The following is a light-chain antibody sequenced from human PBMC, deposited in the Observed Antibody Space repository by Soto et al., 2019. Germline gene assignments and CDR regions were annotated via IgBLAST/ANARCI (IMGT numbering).Light chain of an antibody. CDR1: QGIGSY. J-gene: IGKJ3*01. CDR3: QKYSSAPFT. CDR2: AAS. Sequence: DIQMTQSPSSLSASVGDRVTITCRASQGIGSYLAWYQQKPGKVPKLLIYAASPLQSGVPSRFSGSGSGTGFTLTISSLQPEDVATYYCQKYSSAPFTFGPGTKVDIK. V-gene: IGKV1-27*01.